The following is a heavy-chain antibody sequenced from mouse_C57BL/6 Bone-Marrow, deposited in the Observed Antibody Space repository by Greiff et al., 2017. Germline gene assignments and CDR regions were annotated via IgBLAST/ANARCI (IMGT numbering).Heavy chain of an antibody. J-gene: IGHJ1*03. CDR2: IYPGSGST. CDR3: ARWGYYGSSYWYFDV. Sequence: QVQLQQPGAELVKPGASVKMSCKASGYTFTSYWITWVKQRPGQGLEWIGDIYPGSGSTNYNEKFKSKATLTVDTSSSTAYMELRSLTSEDSAVYFCARWGYYGSSYWYFDVWGTGTTVTVSS. CDR1: GYTFTSYW. V-gene: IGHV1-55*01. D-gene: IGHD1-1*01.